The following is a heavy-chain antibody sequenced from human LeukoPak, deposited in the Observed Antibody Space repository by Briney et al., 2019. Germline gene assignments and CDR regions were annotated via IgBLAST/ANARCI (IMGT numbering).Heavy chain of an antibody. D-gene: IGHD3-22*01. CDR1: GGSISSYY. V-gene: IGHV4-4*07. Sequence: SETLSLTCTVSGGSISSYYWSWIRQPAGKGLEWIGRIYTSGSTNYNPSLKSRVTISVDTSKNQFSLKLSSVTAADTAVYYCATQYYYDSSGYYGYNWFDPWGQGTLVTVSS. CDR3: ATQYYYDSSGYYGYNWFDP. J-gene: IGHJ5*02. CDR2: IYTSGST.